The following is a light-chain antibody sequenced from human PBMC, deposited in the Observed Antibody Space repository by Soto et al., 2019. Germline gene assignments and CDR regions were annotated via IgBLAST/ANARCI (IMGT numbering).Light chain of an antibody. CDR1: SGHSSYA. J-gene: IGLJ1*01. CDR2: LNSGGSH. V-gene: IGLV4-69*01. CDR3: QTWGTGPFV. Sequence: QSVLTQSPSASASLGASVKLTCTLSSGHSSYAIAWHQQQPEKGPRYLMKLNSGGSHSKGDGIPDRFSGSSSGAERYLTISSLQSEDEGDYYCQTWGTGPFVFGTGTKLTVL.